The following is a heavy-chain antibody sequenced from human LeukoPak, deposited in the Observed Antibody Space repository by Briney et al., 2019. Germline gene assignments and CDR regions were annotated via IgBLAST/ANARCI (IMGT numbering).Heavy chain of an antibody. CDR2: IYSGGNT. D-gene: IGHD6-13*01. Sequence: GGSLRLSCAASGFIVSSNHMSWVRQAPGKGLEWVSVIYSGGNTHYADSVKGRFTISRDNSKNTLYLQMNSLRAEDTAVYYCARGIAAAGIVGVFDYWGQGTLVTASS. V-gene: IGHV3-66*01. CDR3: ARGIAAAGIVGVFDY. J-gene: IGHJ4*01. CDR1: GFIVSSNH.